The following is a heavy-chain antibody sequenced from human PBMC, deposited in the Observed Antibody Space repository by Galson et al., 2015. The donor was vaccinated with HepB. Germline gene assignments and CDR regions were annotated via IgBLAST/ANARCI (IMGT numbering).Heavy chain of an antibody. J-gene: IGHJ4*02. CDR1: GFTVSRNY. Sequence: SLRLSCAASGFTVSRNYMSWVRQAPGKGLEWVSVIYSSGSTDYADSVKGRFIISRDNSKRTLYLQMNSLRAEDTAVYYCAGGYSSSWYSGLGHWGQGTLVTVSS. V-gene: IGHV3-53*01. CDR2: IYSSGST. CDR3: AGGYSSSWYSGLGH. D-gene: IGHD6-13*01.